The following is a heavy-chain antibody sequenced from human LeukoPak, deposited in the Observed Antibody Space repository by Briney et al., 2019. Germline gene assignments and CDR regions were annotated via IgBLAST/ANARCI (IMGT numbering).Heavy chain of an antibody. CDR1: GFTFSSYG. V-gene: IGHV3-30*02. D-gene: IGHD4-17*01. CDR3: AKDKVRYGDFPHLGD. J-gene: IGHJ4*02. Sequence: GGSLRLSCAASGFTFSSYGMHWVRQAPGKGLEWVAFIRYDGSNKYYADSVKGRFTISRDNSKNTLYLQMNSLRAEDTAVYYCAKDKVRYGDFPHLGDWGKGTLVTVSS. CDR2: IRYDGSNK.